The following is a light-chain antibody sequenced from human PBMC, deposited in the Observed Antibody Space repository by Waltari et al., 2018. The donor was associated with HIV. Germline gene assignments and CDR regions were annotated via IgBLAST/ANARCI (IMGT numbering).Light chain of an antibody. Sequence: QSALTQPPSVSGAPGQRVTISCTGLRSTNFGTTYDVHLYQHVPGTGPRLIISTNPNRPAGVPNRFSASKSGTPASLAILGLQAEDVADYYCQSFDRLSALPIFGGGTRLTV. CDR3: QSFDRLSALPI. J-gene: IGLJ2*01. CDR1: RSTNFGTTYD. V-gene: IGLV1-40*01. CDR2: TNP.